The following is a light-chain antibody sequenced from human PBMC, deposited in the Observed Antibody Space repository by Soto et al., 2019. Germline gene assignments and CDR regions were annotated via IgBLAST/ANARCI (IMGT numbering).Light chain of an antibody. CDR3: QQYYDSPLT. CDR1: QSVLYSSNIKNY. CDR2: WAT. V-gene: IGKV4-1*01. J-gene: IGKJ4*01. Sequence: DIVMTQSPDSLAVSLGERATINCKSSQSVLYSSNIKNYLTWYQQKPGQPPKLLISWATTREAGVPERFSGSGSGTDFTLTISSLQAEDVALYYCQQYYDSPLTFGGGTKVEIK.